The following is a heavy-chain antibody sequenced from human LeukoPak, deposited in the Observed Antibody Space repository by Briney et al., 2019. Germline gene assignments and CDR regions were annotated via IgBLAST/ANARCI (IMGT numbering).Heavy chain of an antibody. CDR2: IYYSGST. CDR1: GGSVSSNSYS. Sequence: SETLSLTCTVSGGSVSSNSYSWGWIRQPPGKGLEWIGTIYYSGSTYYNPSLKRRVTISVDTSKNQFSLKLSSVTAADTAVYYCARGAYDILTGYPFDYWGQGTLVTVSS. V-gene: IGHV4-39*07. J-gene: IGHJ4*02. D-gene: IGHD3-9*01. CDR3: ARGAYDILTGYPFDY.